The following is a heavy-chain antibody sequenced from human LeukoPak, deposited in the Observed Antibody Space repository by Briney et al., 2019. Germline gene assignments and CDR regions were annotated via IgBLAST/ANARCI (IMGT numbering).Heavy chain of an antibody. CDR3: ARNQAVAANRGASDV. CDR2: IYYNGDT. V-gene: IGHV4-28*01. CDR1: GYSISSNNW. D-gene: IGHD6-19*01. J-gene: IGHJ3*01. Sequence: SETLSLTCAVSGYSISSNNWWAWVRQPPGKGLEWIGYIYYNGDTYYNPYNPSLTSRVTMSVDTSKNQFSLKLDSVTEIDTAMYYCARNQAVAANRGASDVWGQGTMVTVSS.